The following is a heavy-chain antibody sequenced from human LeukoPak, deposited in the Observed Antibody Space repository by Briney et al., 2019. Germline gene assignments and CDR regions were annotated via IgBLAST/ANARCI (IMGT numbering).Heavy chain of an antibody. D-gene: IGHD3-10*01. V-gene: IGHV4-34*01. J-gene: IGHJ4*02. CDR1: GXSFSGYY. Sequence: PSETLSLTCAVYGXSFSGYYGSWIRQPPGKGLEWVGEFNHSGSTNYHPSLKSRVTISVDTSKNQFSLKLSSVTAADTAVYYCARVRGHYYGSGSYLRSLVGFDYWGQGTLVTVSS. CDR2: FNHSGST. CDR3: ARVRGHYYGSGSYLRSLVGFDY.